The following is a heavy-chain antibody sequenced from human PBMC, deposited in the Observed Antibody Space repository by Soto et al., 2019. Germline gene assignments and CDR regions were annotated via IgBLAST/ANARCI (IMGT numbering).Heavy chain of an antibody. J-gene: IGHJ4*02. CDR1: GFTFSSHA. D-gene: IGHD1-26*01. CDR2: IPSDGSNK. V-gene: IGHV3-30-3*01. CDR3: ARDDEGGSDCDLGY. Sequence: QVQLVESGGGVVQPGRSLRLSCAVSGFTFSSHAMHWVRQLPAKGWEWVTLIPSDGSNKYYADSVKGRFTTSRDNSENTMYLQMNSLRVEDTAVYYCARDDEGGSDCDLGYWGQGALVTVSS.